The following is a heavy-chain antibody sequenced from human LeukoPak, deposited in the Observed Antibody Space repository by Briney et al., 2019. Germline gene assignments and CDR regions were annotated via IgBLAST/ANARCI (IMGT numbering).Heavy chain of an antibody. V-gene: IGHV4-59*12. J-gene: IGHJ3*01. CDR3: ARGGGSNRSNNALDF. CDR1: GGSISSYY. D-gene: IGHD3-16*01. Sequence: SETLSLTCTVSGGSISSYYWSWIRQPPGKGLEWIGYIYYSGSTNYNPSLKSQVTISVDTSKNQFSLKLSSVTAADTAVYYCARGGGSNRSNNALDFWGQGTKVTVSS. CDR2: IYYSGST.